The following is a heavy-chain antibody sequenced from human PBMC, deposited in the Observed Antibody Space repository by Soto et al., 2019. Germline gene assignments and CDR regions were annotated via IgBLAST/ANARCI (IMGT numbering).Heavy chain of an antibody. CDR3: ARQAAYCGGDCYSAYFDY. CDR1: GGTFSSYA. J-gene: IGHJ4*02. Sequence: QVQLVQSGAEVKKPGSSVKVSCKASGGTFSSYAISWVRQAPGQGLEWMGGIIPIFGTANYAQEFQGRVTITADESTSTAYMELSSLRSEDTAVYYCARQAAYCGGDCYSAYFDYWGQGTLVTVSS. CDR2: IIPIFGTA. D-gene: IGHD2-21*02. V-gene: IGHV1-69*01.